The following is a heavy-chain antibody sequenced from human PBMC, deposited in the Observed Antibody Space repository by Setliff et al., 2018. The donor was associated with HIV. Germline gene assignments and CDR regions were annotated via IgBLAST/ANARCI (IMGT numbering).Heavy chain of an antibody. D-gene: IGHD3-16*02. CDR2: MNPSNGHT. J-gene: IGHJ6*03. CDR3: ARGCPSSPYYYYMDV. V-gene: IGHV1-8*02. CDR1: GYTFTNSD. Sequence: ASVKVSCKASGYTFTNSDINWVRQAPGQGLEWMGWMNPSNGHTGYAHKFQGRVTMTRDTSISTAFMELSSLTSEDSAVYYCARGCPSSPYYYYMDVWGKGTTVTVSS.